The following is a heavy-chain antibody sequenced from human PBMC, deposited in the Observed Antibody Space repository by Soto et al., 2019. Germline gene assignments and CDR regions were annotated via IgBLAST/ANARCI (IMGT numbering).Heavy chain of an antibody. J-gene: IGHJ4*02. Sequence: SETLSLTCAVYGGSFSGYYWSWILQPPGKGLEWIGEINHSGSTNYNPSLKSRVTISVDTSKNQFSLKLSSVTAADTAVYYCARGRNSRHYDYVWGSYRYWGQGTLVTVSS. D-gene: IGHD3-16*02. CDR1: GGSFSGYY. V-gene: IGHV4-34*01. CDR2: INHSGST. CDR3: ARGRNSRHYDYVWGSYRY.